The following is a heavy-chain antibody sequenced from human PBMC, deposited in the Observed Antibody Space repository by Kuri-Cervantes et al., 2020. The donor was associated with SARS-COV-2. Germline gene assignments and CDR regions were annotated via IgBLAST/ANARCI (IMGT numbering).Heavy chain of an antibody. D-gene: IGHD3-16*01. CDR1: GFIFSNYA. V-gene: IGHV3-30*14. Sequence: GGSLRLSCVASGFIFSNYAMHWVRQAPGKGLEWVAIISYDGNNLYADAVKGRFTISRENAKNSLYLQMNSLRAGDTAVYYCARDMTFDEYGDYFYYYMDVWGKGPTVTVSS. J-gene: IGHJ6*03. CDR3: ARDMTFDEYGDYFYYYMDV. CDR2: ISYDGNNL.